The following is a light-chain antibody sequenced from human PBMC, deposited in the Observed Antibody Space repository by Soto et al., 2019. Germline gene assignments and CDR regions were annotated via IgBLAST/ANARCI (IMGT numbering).Light chain of an antibody. V-gene: IGLV2-11*01. CDR3: CSYAGSGIFVV. Sequence: QSALTQPRSVSGSPGQSVTISCIGTSSDVGGYNCVSWFRKYPGEAPKLIIYDVNKRPSGVPVRFSGSRSGSTASLTISGLQADDEADYYCCSYAGSGIFVVFGEGTKLTVL. CDR2: DVN. CDR1: SSDVGGYNC. J-gene: IGLJ3*02.